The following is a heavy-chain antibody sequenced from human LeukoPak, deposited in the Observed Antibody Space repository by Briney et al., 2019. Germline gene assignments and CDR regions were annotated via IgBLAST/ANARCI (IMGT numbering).Heavy chain of an antibody. D-gene: IGHD3-16*01. V-gene: IGHV3-15*01. Sequence: PGGSLRLSCAASGFTLSNAWMSWVRQAPGKGLEWVGRIKSKTDGGTTDYAAPVKGRFTISRDDSKNTLYLQMNSLKTEDTAVFYCTTVEITFGGVVDYWGQGTLVTVSS. CDR1: GFTLSNAW. CDR3: TTVEITFGGVVDY. CDR2: IKSKTDGGTT. J-gene: IGHJ4*02.